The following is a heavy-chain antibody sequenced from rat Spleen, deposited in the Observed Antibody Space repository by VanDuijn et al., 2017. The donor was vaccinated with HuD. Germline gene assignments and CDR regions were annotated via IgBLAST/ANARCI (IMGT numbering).Heavy chain of an antibody. V-gene: IGHV5-29*01. J-gene: IGHJ4*01. D-gene: IGHD1-1*01. CDR3: ARKVVTYYVMDA. CDR1: GFTFSDYY. CDR2: ISYDGSST. Sequence: EVQLVESDGGLVQPGRSLKLSCAASGFTFSDYYMAWVRQAPTKGLEWVATISYDGSSTYYRDSVKGRFTISRDNAKSTLYLQMDSLRSEDTATYYCARKVVTYYVMDAWGQGASVTVSS.